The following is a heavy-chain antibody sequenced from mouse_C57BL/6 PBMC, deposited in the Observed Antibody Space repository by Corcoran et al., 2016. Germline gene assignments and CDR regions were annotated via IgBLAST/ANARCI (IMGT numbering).Heavy chain of an antibody. D-gene: IGHD1-1*01. Sequence: EVQLQQSGPELVKPGASVKISCKASGYTFTDYYMNWVKQSHGKSLEWIGDINPNNGGTSYNQKFKGKATLTVDTSSSTAYRELRSLTSEESAVYYCASGYGSRYWYFDVWGTGTTVTVSS. J-gene: IGHJ1*03. CDR2: INPNNGGT. CDR1: GYTFTDYY. V-gene: IGHV1-26*01. CDR3: ASGYGSRYWYFDV.